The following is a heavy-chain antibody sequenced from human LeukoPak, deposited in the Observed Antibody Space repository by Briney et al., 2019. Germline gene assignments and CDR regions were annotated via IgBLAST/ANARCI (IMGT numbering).Heavy chain of an antibody. V-gene: IGHV3-9*01. Sequence: GGSLRLSCAASGFTFDDYAMHWVRQAPGKGLEWVSDIIWNGGRTGYADSVKGRFTISRDNAKDSLYLQMNNLRPEDTALYYCAKASGYSFGHFDYWGQGTLVTVSS. CDR3: AKASGYSFGHFDY. D-gene: IGHD5-18*01. CDR1: GFTFDDYA. CDR2: IIWNGGRT. J-gene: IGHJ4*02.